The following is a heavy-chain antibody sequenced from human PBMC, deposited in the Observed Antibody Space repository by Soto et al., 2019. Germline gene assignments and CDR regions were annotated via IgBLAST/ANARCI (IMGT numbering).Heavy chain of an antibody. CDR1: GYTFTSYG. Sequence: ASVKVSCKASGYTFTSYGISWVRQAPGQGLEWMGWISAYNGNTNYAQKLQGRVTMTTDTSTSTAYMELRSLRSDDTAVYYCARGGAYDFWSGGWHAFDIWGQGTMVTVSS. J-gene: IGHJ3*02. CDR2: ISAYNGNT. D-gene: IGHD3-3*01. V-gene: IGHV1-18*01. CDR3: ARGGAYDFWSGGWHAFDI.